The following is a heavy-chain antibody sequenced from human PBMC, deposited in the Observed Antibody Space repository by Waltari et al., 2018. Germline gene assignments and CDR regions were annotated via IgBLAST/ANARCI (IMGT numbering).Heavy chain of an antibody. J-gene: IGHJ5*02. CDR2: INHGGST. Sequence: QVQLQQWGAGLLKPSETLSLTCAVYGGSFSGYYWSWIRQPPGKGLEWIGEINHGGSTNHKPSLKGRVTLSGDTSKTQFSLKLSSVTAAGTAVYYCALRGVVRGKDWFDPWGQGTLVTVSS. V-gene: IGHV4-34*01. CDR3: ALRGVVRGKDWFDP. D-gene: IGHD3-10*01. CDR1: GGSFSGYY.